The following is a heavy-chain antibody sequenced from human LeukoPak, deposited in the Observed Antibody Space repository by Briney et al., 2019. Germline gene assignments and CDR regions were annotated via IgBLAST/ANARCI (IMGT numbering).Heavy chain of an antibody. J-gene: IGHJ4*02. CDR1: GYPFTSYY. D-gene: IGHD5/OR15-5a*01. CDR3: ARVVGVYTKVDY. V-gene: IGHV1-46*01. CDR2: INLSGGNT. Sequence: ASVKVSCKASGYPFTSYYMTWVRQAPGQVLEWMGVINLSGGNTRYAQNFQGRVTMTRDSSTSTVYMELSSLRSEDTALYYCARVVGVYTKVDYWGQGTLVTVTS.